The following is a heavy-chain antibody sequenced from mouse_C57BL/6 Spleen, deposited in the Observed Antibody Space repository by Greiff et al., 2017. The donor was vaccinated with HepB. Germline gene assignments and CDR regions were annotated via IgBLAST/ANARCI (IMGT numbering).Heavy chain of an antibody. J-gene: IGHJ3*01. CDR3: ARKGYYYGSSYV. V-gene: IGHV1-59*01. CDR2: IDPSDSYT. D-gene: IGHD1-1*01. CDR1: GYTFTSYW. Sequence: QVQLQQPGAELVRPGTSVKLSCKASGYTFTSYWMHWVKQRPGQGLEWIGVIDPSDSYTNYNQKFKGKATLTVDTSSSTAYMQLSSLTTEDSAIYYCARKGYYYGSSYVWGQGTLVTVSA.